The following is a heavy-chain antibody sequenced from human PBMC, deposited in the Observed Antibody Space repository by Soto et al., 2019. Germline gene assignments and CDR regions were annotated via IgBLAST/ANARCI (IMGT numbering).Heavy chain of an antibody. J-gene: IGHJ4*02. CDR3: ARGDFGAGGY. V-gene: IGHV4-34*01. D-gene: IGHD3-3*01. Sequence: QVLLQQWGAGLSKPSETLSLTCAVYGGSFSDYYWSWIRQPPGKGLEWIGEINHSGSTNYNPSLKSRVTISVDTSKNQFSLKLNSVTAADTAVYYCARGDFGAGGYWGQGTLVTVSS. CDR2: INHSGST. CDR1: GGSFSDYY.